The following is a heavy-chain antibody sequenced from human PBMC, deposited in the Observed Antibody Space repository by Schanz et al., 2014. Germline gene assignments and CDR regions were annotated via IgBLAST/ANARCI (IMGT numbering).Heavy chain of an antibody. J-gene: IGHJ2*01. Sequence: PGGSLRLSCAASGFTFSSYAMSWVRQAPGKGLEWVSSISGDHRNTFYADSVKGRFTISRDNSKNTLYLQMNSLRAEDTAIYYCAKDAPYPFDLWGRGTLVTVSS. CDR3: AKDAPYPFDL. CDR1: GFTFSSYA. CDR2: ISGDHRNT. V-gene: IGHV3-23*01.